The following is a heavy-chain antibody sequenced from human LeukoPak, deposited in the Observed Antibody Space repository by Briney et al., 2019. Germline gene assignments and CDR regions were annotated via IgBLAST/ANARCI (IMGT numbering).Heavy chain of an antibody. Sequence: GGSLRLSCAASGVSVSSDYMSWVRQAPGKGPECVSLLYSGGSSHYTGSVKGRFTISRDKSKNMVFLQMNSLRAEDTAVYFCARSKTGSYARPIDYWGQGTLVNVSS. CDR2: LYSGGSS. J-gene: IGHJ4*02. V-gene: IGHV3-66*01. CDR3: ARSKTGSYARPIDY. CDR1: GVSVSSDY. D-gene: IGHD1-26*01.